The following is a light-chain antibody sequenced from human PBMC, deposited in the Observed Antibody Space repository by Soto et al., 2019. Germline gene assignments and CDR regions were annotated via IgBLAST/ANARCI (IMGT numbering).Light chain of an antibody. CDR1: QSVGSN. Sequence: EIVMTQSPATLSVSPGERATLSCRASQSVGSNLAWYQQKPGQAPRLLIYGASTRATGIPARFSGSGSGTEFTRTISSLRSEELAITIWQKYNNWPPARTFGEGTKVEIK. CDR2: GAS. V-gene: IGKV3-15*01. CDR3: QKYNNWPPART. J-gene: IGKJ4*02.